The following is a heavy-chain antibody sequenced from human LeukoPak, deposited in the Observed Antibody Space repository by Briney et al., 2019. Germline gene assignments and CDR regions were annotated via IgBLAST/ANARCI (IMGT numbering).Heavy chain of an antibody. D-gene: IGHD1-14*01. V-gene: IGHV4-59*01. Sequence: PSETLSLTCTVSGGPISSYYWSWIRQPPGKGLEWIGYIYYSGSTNYNPSLKSRVTMSVDTSKNQFSLKLSSVTAADTAVYYCARSSTGYYYYYYMDVWGKGTTVTVSS. CDR2: IYYSGST. CDR3: ARSSTGYYYYYYMDV. J-gene: IGHJ6*03. CDR1: GGPISSYY.